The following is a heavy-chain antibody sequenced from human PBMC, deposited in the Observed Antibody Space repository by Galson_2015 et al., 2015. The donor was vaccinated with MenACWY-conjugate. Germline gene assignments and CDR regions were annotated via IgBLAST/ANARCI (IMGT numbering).Heavy chain of an antibody. D-gene: IGHD5-24*01. CDR2: MNPNSGNT. J-gene: IGHJ4*02. CDR1: GYTFTFYD. CDR3: ARSRYNTGWAFDY. V-gene: IGHV1-8*01. Sequence: SVKVSCKASGYTFTFYDMSWVRQTTGQGLECLGWMNPNSGNTGYAQKFQGRVTMTRNTSITTAYMELSSLSSDDTAIYFCARSRYNTGWAFDYWGQGTLVTVSS.